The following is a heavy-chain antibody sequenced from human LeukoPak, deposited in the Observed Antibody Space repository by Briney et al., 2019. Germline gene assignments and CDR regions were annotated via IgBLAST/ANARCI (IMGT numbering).Heavy chain of an antibody. CDR3: AKEATTTVTLRVGNYFDY. CDR2: ISGSGGST. J-gene: IGHJ4*02. CDR1: GFTFSSYA. Sequence: GGSLRLSCAASGFTFSSYAMSWVRQAPGKGLEWVSAISGSGGSTYYADSVKGRFTISRDNSKNTLYLQMNSLRAEDTAVYYCAKEATTTVTLRVGNYFDYWGQGTLVTVSS. D-gene: IGHD4-17*01. V-gene: IGHV3-23*01.